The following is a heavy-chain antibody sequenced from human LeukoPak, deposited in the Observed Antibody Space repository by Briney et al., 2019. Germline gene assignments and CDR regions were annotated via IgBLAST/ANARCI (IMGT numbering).Heavy chain of an antibody. V-gene: IGHV1-2*04. CDR1: GYTFIAYH. J-gene: IGHJ4*02. D-gene: IGHD3-10*01. CDR2: IHPSSGAT. Sequence: ASVKVSCKASGYTFIAYHMHRVRQAPGQGLEWMGRIHPSSGATNYAQRFQGWVTMTRGTSISTAYMELSRLRSDDTAVYYCARDYYGSGSYFDSWGQGTLVTVSS. CDR3: ARDYYGSGSYFDS.